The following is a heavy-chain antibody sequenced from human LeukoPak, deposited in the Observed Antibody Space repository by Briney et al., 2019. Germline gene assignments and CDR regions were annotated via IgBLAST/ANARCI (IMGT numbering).Heavy chain of an antibody. CDR1: GGSISSYY. CDR2: IYYSGST. CDR3: ARDAQYCSSTSCYGPGDY. D-gene: IGHD2-2*01. V-gene: IGHV4-59*01. J-gene: IGHJ4*02. Sequence: SETLSLTCTVSGGSISSYYWSWIRQPPGKGLEWIGYIYYSGSTNYNPSLKSRVTISVDTSKNQFSLKLSSVTAADTAVYYCARDAQYCSSTSCYGPGDYWGQGTLVTVSS.